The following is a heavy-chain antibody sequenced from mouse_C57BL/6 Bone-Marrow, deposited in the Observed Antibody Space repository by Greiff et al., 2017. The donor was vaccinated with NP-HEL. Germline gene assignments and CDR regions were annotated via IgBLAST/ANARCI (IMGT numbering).Heavy chain of an antibody. CDR2: IDPENGDT. V-gene: IGHV14-4*01. CDR3: TPYGFPYYYAMDY. J-gene: IGHJ4*01. D-gene: IGHD2-10*02. Sequence: EVQGVESGAELVRPGASVKLSCTASGFNIKDDYMHWVKQRPEQGLEWIGWIDPENGDTEYASKFQGKATITADTSSNTAYLQLSSLTSEDTAVYYCTPYGFPYYYAMDYWGQGTSVTVSS. CDR1: GFNIKDDY.